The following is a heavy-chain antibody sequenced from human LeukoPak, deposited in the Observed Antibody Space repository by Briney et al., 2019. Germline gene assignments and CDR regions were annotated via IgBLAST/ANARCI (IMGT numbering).Heavy chain of an antibody. V-gene: IGHV4-30-4*08. CDR2: IYYSGST. D-gene: IGHD2-15*01. CDR3: ARVSGWTYYFDY. CDR1: GGSISSGDYS. Sequence: SETLSLTCTVSGGSISSGDYSWSWIRQPPGKGLEWIGFIYYSGSTYYNPSLKSRVTISVDTSKNQFSLKLSSVTAADTAVYYCARVSGWTYYFDYWGQGTLVTVSS. J-gene: IGHJ4*02.